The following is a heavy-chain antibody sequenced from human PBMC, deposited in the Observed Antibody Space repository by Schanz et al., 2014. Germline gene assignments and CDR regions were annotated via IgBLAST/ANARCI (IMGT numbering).Heavy chain of an antibody. D-gene: IGHD6-19*01. CDR1: GFTFSSYG. CDR3: GRDYSGGALDY. CDR2: ISYHGSER. J-gene: IGHJ4*02. Sequence: QVQLVESGGGVVQPGGSLRLSCEASGFTFSSYGMHWVRQAPGRGLEWVAVISYHGSERYYADSVKGRFTLSRDNSKNTMDLQMNSLRPEDTAVYYCGRDYSGGALDYWGQGTLVTVSS. V-gene: IGHV3-30*03.